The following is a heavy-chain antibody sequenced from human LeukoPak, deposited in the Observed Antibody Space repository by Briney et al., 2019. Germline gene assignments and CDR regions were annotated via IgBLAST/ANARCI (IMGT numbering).Heavy chain of an antibody. D-gene: IGHD1-1*01. J-gene: IGHJ4*02. Sequence: PSETLSLTCTVSGGSISSGGYYWSWIRQHPGKGLEWIGYISYSGSTYYNPSLKSRVTISVDKSKNQFSLKLSSVTAADTAVYCCARAGGNVFDYWGQGTLVTVSS. CDR3: ARAGGNVFDY. CDR1: GGSISSGGYY. CDR2: ISYSGST. V-gene: IGHV4-31*03.